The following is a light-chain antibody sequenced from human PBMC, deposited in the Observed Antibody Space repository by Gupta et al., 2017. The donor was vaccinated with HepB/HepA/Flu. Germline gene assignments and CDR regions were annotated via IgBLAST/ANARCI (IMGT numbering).Light chain of an antibody. Sequence: DIQMTQSPSTLSASVGDRVTITCRASQSISSWLARYQQKPGKAPKFLIYKASNLESGVPSRFSGSGSGTEFTLTISGLQPDDFAIYYCQQYLTFPLTFGGGTKVEIK. CDR3: QQYLTFPLT. J-gene: IGKJ4*01. CDR2: KAS. V-gene: IGKV1-5*03. CDR1: QSISSW.